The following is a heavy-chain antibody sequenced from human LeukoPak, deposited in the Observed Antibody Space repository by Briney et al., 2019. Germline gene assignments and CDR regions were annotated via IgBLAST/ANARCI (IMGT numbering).Heavy chain of an antibody. CDR2: ILHTGRT. Sequence: SETLSLTCKVSGYSIGRDYYWAWLRQPPGKGLEWIGSILHTGRTVYNPSYESRLTISMDTSKNEFFLRLNPVTAADTAVYFCARDGGYPTTDEGFDPWGLGTLVTVSS. CDR1: GYSIGRDYY. CDR3: ARDGGYPTTDEGFDP. J-gene: IGHJ5*02. D-gene: IGHD5-12*01. V-gene: IGHV4-38-2*02.